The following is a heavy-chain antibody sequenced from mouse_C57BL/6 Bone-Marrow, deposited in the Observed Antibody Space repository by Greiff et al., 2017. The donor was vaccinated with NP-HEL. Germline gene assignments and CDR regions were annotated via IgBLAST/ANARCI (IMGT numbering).Heavy chain of an antibody. Sequence: VQLQQSGPELVKPGASVKISCKASGYSFTDYNMNWVKQSNGKSLEWIGVINPNYGTTSYNQKFKGKATLTVDQSSSTAYMQINRMTSEDSAVYYCARSRVLWSLYWYFDVWGTGTTVTVSS. CDR2: INPNYGTT. J-gene: IGHJ1*03. V-gene: IGHV1-39*01. CDR1: GYSFTDYN. CDR3: ARSRVLWSLYWYFDV. D-gene: IGHD1-1*02.